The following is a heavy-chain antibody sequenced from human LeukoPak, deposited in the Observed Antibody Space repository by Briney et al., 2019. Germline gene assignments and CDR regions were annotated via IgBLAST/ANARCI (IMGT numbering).Heavy chain of an antibody. J-gene: IGHJ4*02. D-gene: IGHD1-26*01. CDR2: ISPSGGST. CDR1: GYTFTSNY. Sequence: GASVKVSCKAFGYTFTSNYMHWVRQAPGQGPEWMGVISPSGGSTTYAQKFQGRVTLTRDMSTSTDYLELSSLRSEDTAVYYCARGVYAWELSKGYYFDYWGQGTLVTVSS. V-gene: IGHV1-46*01. CDR3: ARGVYAWELSKGYYFDY.